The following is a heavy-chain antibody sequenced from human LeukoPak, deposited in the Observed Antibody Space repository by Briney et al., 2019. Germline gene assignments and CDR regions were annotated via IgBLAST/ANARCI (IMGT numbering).Heavy chain of an antibody. J-gene: IGHJ4*02. Sequence: SETLSLTCTVSGGSISSGGYYWSWIRQHPGKGLEWIGYIYYSGSTYYNPSLKSRVTISVDTSKNQFSLKLSSVTAADTAVYYCAREMKKYCSSTSCYRPFDYWGQGTLVTVSS. CDR1: GGSISSGGYY. CDR3: AREMKKYCSSTSCYRPFDY. D-gene: IGHD2-2*02. CDR2: IYYSGST. V-gene: IGHV4-31*03.